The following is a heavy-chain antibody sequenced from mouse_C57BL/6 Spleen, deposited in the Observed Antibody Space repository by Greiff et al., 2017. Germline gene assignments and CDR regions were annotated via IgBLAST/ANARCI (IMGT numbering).Heavy chain of an antibody. D-gene: IGHD2-5*01. V-gene: IGHV1-61*01. CDR1: GYTFTSYW. CDR3: ARDSNYVGYAMDY. CDR2: IYPSARAT. J-gene: IGHJ4*01. Sequence: VQLQQPGAELVRPGSSVKLSCKASGYTFTSYWMDWVKQRPGQGLEWIGNIYPSARATHYNPKFKDKATLTVDKSSSTAYMQLSSLTSEDSAVYYCARDSNYVGYAMDYWGQGTSVTVSS.